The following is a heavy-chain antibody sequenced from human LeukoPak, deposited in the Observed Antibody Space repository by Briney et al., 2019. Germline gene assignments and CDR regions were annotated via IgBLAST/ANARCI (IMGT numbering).Heavy chain of an antibody. CDR3: AKDSAKKYDDY. V-gene: IGHV3-23*01. D-gene: IGHD2/OR15-2a*01. J-gene: IGHJ4*02. Sequence: GGSLRLSCAASGFTFSNYAMSWVRQAPGKGLEWVSGISGSDGTTHYADSVKGRFTISRDNSKNTLYLQMDGLRAEDTAVYYCAKDSAKKYDDYWGQGTLVTVSS. CDR2: ISGSDGTT. CDR1: GFTFSNYA.